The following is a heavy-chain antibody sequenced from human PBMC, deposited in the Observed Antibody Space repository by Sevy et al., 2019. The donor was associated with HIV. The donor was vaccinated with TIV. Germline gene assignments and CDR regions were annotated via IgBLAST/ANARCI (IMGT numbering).Heavy chain of an antibody. CDR1: GFTFDDYG. V-gene: IGHV3-20*04. CDR2: INWNGGST. J-gene: IGHJ3*02. CDR3: ARRTGDAFDI. Sequence: GGYLRLSCAASGFTFDDYGMSWVRQAPGKRLEWVSGINWNGGSTGYADSVKGRFTISRDIAKNSLYLQMNSLRAEDTALYYCARRTGDAFDIWGQGTMVTVSS.